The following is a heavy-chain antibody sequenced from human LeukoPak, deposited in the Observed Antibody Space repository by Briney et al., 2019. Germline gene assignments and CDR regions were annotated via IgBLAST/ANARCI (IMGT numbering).Heavy chain of an antibody. Sequence: GGSLRLSCAASGFTFSNAWMNWVRQAPGKGLEWVSYISGSSSTIYYADSVKGRFTISRDNAKNSLYLQMNSLRAEDTAVYYCARGPDVITMVRGVIENYFDSWGQGTLVTVSS. CDR2: ISGSSSTI. CDR3: ARGPDVITMVRGVIENYFDS. D-gene: IGHD3-10*01. V-gene: IGHV3-48*04. CDR1: GFTFSNAW. J-gene: IGHJ4*02.